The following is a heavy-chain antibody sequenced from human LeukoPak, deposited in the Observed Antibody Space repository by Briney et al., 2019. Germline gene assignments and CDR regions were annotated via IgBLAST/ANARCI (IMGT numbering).Heavy chain of an antibody. J-gene: IGHJ4*02. Sequence: SETLSLTCAVYGGSFSGYYWSWIRQPPGKGLEWIGEINHSGSTNYNPSLKSRVTISVDTSKNQFSLKLSSVTAADTAVYYCARAGYDILTGYYTSYWGQGTLVTVSS. CDR3: ARAGYDILTGYYTSY. D-gene: IGHD3-9*01. V-gene: IGHV4-34*01. CDR1: GGSFSGYY. CDR2: INHSGST.